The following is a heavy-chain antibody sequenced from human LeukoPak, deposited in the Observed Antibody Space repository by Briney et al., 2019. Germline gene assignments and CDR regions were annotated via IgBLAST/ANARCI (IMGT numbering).Heavy chain of an antibody. D-gene: IGHD5-24*01. CDR1: GFTFTDYY. V-gene: IGHV1-69-2*01. CDR3: ATGENGYNENWFDP. CDR2: VDPEDGET. J-gene: IGHJ5*02. Sequence: ASVKVSCKASGFTFTDYYMHWVQQAPGKGLEWMGRVDPEDGETIYAEKFRGRVTINADTSTDTTYMELSSLRSEDTAVYYCATGENGYNENWFDPWGQGTLATVSS.